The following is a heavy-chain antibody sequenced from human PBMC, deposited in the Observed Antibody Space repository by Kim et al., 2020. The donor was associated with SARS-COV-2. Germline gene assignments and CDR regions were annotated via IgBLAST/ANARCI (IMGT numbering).Heavy chain of an antibody. Sequence: SETLSLTCTVSGGSISSYYWRWIRQPPGKGLEWIGYIYYSGSTNYNPSLKSRVTISVDTSKNQFSLKLSSVTAADTAVYYCAREAYRTMVQGVIINYYYYMDVWGKGTTVTVSS. CDR1: GGSISSYY. CDR3: AREAYRTMVQGVIINYYYYMDV. J-gene: IGHJ6*03. D-gene: IGHD3-10*01. CDR2: IYYSGST. V-gene: IGHV4-59*01.